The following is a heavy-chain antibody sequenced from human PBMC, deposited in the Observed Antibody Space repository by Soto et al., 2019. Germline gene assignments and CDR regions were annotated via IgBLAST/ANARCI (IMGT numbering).Heavy chain of an antibody. D-gene: IGHD2-21*01. CDR1: GFTFSSNW. CDR2: INTDGSET. CDR3: ARDGEGF. J-gene: IGHJ4*02. V-gene: IGHV3-74*01. Sequence: EVQLVESVGGLVQPGGSLRLSCAASGFTFSSNWMHWVRRVPGRGLVWVARINTDGSETTYVDSVKGRFTVSRDNAKNTVYLQMNSLRVEDTAVYYCARDGEGFWGQGTLVTVSS.